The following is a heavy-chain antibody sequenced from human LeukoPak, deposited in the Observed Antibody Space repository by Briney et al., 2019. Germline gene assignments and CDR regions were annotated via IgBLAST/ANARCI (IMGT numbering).Heavy chain of an antibody. J-gene: IGHJ4*02. CDR3: AKELYFGSGSYPDY. Sequence: GRSLRLSCAASEFTFSSYGMHWVRQAPGKGLEWVAVISHDGSDNHYADSVKGRFTISRDNSKNTVYLQMSSLRPEDTAVYFCAKELYFGSGSYPDYWGQGTLVRVSS. V-gene: IGHV3-30*18. D-gene: IGHD3-10*01. CDR1: EFTFSSYG. CDR2: ISHDGSDN.